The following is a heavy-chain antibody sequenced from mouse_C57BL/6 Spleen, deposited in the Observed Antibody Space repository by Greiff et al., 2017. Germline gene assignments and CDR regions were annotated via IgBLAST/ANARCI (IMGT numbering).Heavy chain of an antibody. J-gene: IGHJ2*01. D-gene: IGHD4-1*01. V-gene: IGHV3-6*01. CDR3: AREANWVPFDY. Sequence: EVQLQESGPGLVKPSQSLSLTCSVTGYSITSGYYWNWIRQFPGNKLEWMGYISYDGSNNYNPSLKNRISITRDTSKNQFFLKLNSVTTEDTATYYCAREANWVPFDYWGQGTTLTVSS. CDR2: ISYDGSN. CDR1: GYSITSGYY.